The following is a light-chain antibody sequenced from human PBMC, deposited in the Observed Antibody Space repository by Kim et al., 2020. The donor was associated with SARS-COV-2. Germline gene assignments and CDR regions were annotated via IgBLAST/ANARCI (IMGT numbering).Light chain of an antibody. V-gene: IGLV1-44*01. CDR3: AAWDDNLSGWV. J-gene: IGLJ3*02. Sequence: GQRVTISCSGSSSNVGSYIVNWYQQLPGSAPKLLIYADTQRPSGVPDRFSGSKSGTSASLAISGLKSEDEADFYCAAWDDNLSGWVFGGGTKLTVL. CDR2: ADT. CDR1: SSNVGSYI.